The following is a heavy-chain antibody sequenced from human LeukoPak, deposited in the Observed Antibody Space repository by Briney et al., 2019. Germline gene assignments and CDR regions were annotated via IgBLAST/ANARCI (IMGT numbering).Heavy chain of an antibody. CDR3: ARGYSSSWYGEKRED. CDR2: INPSGGST. J-gene: IGHJ4*02. CDR1: EYTFASYD. V-gene: IGHV1-46*01. Sequence: GASVKVSCKASEYTFASYDINWVRQAPGQGLEWMGIINPSGGSTSYAQKFQGRVTMTRDTSTSTVYMELSSLRSEDTAVYYCARGYSSSWYGEKREDWGQGTLVTVSS. D-gene: IGHD6-13*01.